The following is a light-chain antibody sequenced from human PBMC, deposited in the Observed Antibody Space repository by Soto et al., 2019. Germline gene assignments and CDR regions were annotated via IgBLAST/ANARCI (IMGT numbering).Light chain of an antibody. CDR2: GAS. CDR1: QGISRW. J-gene: IGKJ3*01. Sequence: DIQLTQSPSSVSASVGDRVTITCRASQGISRWLAWYQQKPGKAPKLLIYGASSLQSGVPSRFSGSGSGTDFTLPISSQQHEDFATYYRQQANTFPFTFGPGTKVDVK. CDR3: QQANTFPFT. V-gene: IGKV1-12*01.